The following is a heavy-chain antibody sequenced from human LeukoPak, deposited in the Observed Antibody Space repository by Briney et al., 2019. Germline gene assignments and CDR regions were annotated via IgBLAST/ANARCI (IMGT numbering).Heavy chain of an antibody. J-gene: IGHJ6*03. V-gene: IGHV3-48*04. Sequence: GGSLRLSCAASGFTFSGYSMNWVRQAPGKGREWISYISSSSTTTHYADSMKGRFTISRDNARKSLYLQMNSLRAEDTAVYFCARDRDFGAVNYYSYYMDVWGKGTTVTVSS. D-gene: IGHD4-17*01. CDR2: ISSSSTTT. CDR3: ARDRDFGAVNYYSYYMDV. CDR1: GFTFSGYS.